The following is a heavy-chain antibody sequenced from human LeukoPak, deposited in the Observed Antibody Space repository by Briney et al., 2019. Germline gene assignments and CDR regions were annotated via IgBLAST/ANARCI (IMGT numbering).Heavy chain of an antibody. D-gene: IGHD5-12*01. CDR2: VNWNGVSK. CDR1: GFKFEDFG. Sequence: PGGSLRLSCAASGFKFEDFGMSWVRQGPGKGLEWISGVNWNGVSKGYADSVKGRFIISRDSAKNVVYLEMYSLAAEDTAFYYYARGYGGYEHHDYWGQGSLVTVSS. J-gene: IGHJ4*02. V-gene: IGHV3-20*04. CDR3: ARGYGGYEHHDY.